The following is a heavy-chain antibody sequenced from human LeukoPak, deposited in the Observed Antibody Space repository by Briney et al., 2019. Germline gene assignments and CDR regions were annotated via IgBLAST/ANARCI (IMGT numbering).Heavy chain of an antibody. Sequence: SETLSLTCTVSGGSISSRDYYWGWIRQPPGKGLEWIGTIYYGGNTYYNPSLKSRVTISVDTSMNHFSLKLSFVTTADTAVYYCARALGYCSGGSCTRGYNWFDPWGQGTLVTVPS. J-gene: IGHJ5*02. V-gene: IGHV4-39*02. CDR2: IYYGGNT. CDR3: ARALGYCSGGSCTRGYNWFDP. D-gene: IGHD2-15*01. CDR1: GGSISSRDYY.